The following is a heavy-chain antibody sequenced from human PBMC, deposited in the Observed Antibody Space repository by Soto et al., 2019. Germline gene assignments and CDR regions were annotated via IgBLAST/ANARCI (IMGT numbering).Heavy chain of an antibody. J-gene: IGHJ6*02. CDR3: ARRSYDFWSGYYLHYYYGMDV. CDR1: GGYWIGYY. Sequence: SESLSLTGAVYGGYWIGYYWSRIRQPPGKGLEWIGEINHSGSANYNPSLKSRVTISVDTSKNQFSLKLSSVTAADTAVYYCARRSYDFWSGYYLHYYYGMDVWGQGTTVTVSS. D-gene: IGHD3-3*01. V-gene: IGHV4-34*01. CDR2: INHSGSA.